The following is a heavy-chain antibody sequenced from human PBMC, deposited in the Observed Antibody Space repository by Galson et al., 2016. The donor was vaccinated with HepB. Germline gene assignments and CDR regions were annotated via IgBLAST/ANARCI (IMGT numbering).Heavy chain of an antibody. CDR2: IFYRGST. J-gene: IGHJ4*02. D-gene: IGHD6-13*01. CDR3: ARGWRRPSDTDY. CDR1: GGSISSGGYY. V-gene: IGHV4-31*03. Sequence: TLSLTCNVSGGSISSGGYYWNWIRQHPGKGLEWLGYIFYRGSTYYNPSLKSRITISVDTSKNQFSLKLNSVTAADTAVYYCARGWRRPSDTDYWGQGTLVTVSS.